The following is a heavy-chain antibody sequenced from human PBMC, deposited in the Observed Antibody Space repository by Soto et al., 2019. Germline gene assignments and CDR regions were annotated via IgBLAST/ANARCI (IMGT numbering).Heavy chain of an antibody. CDR3: AKWDY. V-gene: IGHV3-23*01. CDR1: GFTFSSYT. J-gene: IGHJ4*01. CDR2: ISSSYST. Sequence: EVQLLESGGGLVQPGGSLRLSCAASGFTFSSYTMSWVRQAPGKGLEWVSTISSSYSTYYADSVKGRFTISRDNSKNTLCLQMNSLRAEDTAIYYCAKWDYWGHGTLVTVSS.